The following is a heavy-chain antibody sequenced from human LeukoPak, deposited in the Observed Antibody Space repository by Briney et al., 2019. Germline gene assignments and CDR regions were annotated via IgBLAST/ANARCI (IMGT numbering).Heavy chain of an antibody. CDR3: AKVPDGGGYYDGSGNYYGGDDAFDI. J-gene: IGHJ3*02. CDR2: VSGSGGST. V-gene: IGHV3-23*01. Sequence: RGSLRLSCAASGFTFRSYAMSWVRQAPGKGLQWVSGVSGSGGSTYYAGAVRGRFTISRDNSKNTLYLQMNSLRAEDTAVYYCAKVPDGGGYYDGSGNYYGGDDAFDIWGQGTLVTVSS. CDR1: GFTFRSYA. D-gene: IGHD3-22*01.